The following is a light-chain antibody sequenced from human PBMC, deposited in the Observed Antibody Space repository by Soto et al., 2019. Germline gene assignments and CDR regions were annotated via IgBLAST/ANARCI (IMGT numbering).Light chain of an antibody. J-gene: IGLJ1*01. CDR2: QDS. V-gene: IGLV3-1*01. CDR1: KLGDKY. CDR3: KAWASSTYV. Sequence: SYELTQPPSVSVSPGQTASITCSGDKLGDKYACWYQQKPGQSPVLVIYQDSKRPSGIPERFSGSNSGNTATLTISGTKAMDEDESSCKAWASSTYVFGTGTKLTVL.